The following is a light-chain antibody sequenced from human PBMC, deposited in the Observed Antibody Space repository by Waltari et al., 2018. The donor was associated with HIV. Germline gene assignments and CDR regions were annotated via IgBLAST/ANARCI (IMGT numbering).Light chain of an antibody. J-gene: IGLJ3*02. CDR2: GVT. Sequence: QSPLSQPASVSGSPGQSITISCTGVNHEIDYYNFVSWYQQHPGKAPQLIIYGVTRRPSGVSSRFSGSKSGVTASLTISGLQAEDEAIYFCSSFASQGSLMFGGGTTLTVL. CDR1: NHEIDYYNF. CDR3: SSFASQGSLM. V-gene: IGLV2-14*03.